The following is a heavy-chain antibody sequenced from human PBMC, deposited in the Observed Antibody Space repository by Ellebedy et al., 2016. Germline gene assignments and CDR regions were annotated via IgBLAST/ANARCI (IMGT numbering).Heavy chain of an antibody. D-gene: IGHD3/OR15-3a*01. V-gene: IGHV1-2*02. CDR3: ARAVLNSYYYYGMDV. CDR2: INPNSGGT. CDR1: GYTFTGYY. Sequence: ASAKVSCXASGYTFTGYYMHWVRQAPGQGLEWMGWINPNSGGTNYAQKFQSRVTMTRDTSISTAYMELSRLRSDDTAVYYCARAVLNSYYYYGMDVWGQGTTVTVSS. J-gene: IGHJ6*02.